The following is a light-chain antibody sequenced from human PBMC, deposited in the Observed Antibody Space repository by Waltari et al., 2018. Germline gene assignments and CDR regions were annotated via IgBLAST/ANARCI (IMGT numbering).Light chain of an antibody. Sequence: QIVLTQPPSASGTPGQKVTISCNGSSSNIGSNYVYWYQQLPGTAPKLLIFKNNQRPSGVPDRFSDSKSGTSAFLAINGLRSEDEADYYCAAWDDSLSGLVLGGGTKVTVL. V-gene: IGLV1-47*01. J-gene: IGLJ3*02. CDR3: AAWDDSLSGLV. CDR2: KNN. CDR1: SSNIGSNY.